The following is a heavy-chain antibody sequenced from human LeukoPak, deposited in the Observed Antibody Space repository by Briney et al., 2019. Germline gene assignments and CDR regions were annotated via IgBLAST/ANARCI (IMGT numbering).Heavy chain of an antibody. V-gene: IGHV3-30*02. J-gene: IGHJ4*02. Sequence: GGSLRLSCAASGFTFSSYGMHWVRQAPGKGLEWVAFIRYDGSNKYYADSVKGRFTISRDNSKNTLYLQMNSLRAEDTAVYYCAKDGPYDFWSGCAFDYWGQGTLVTVSS. D-gene: IGHD3-3*01. CDR1: GFTFSSYG. CDR3: AKDGPYDFWSGCAFDY. CDR2: IRYDGSNK.